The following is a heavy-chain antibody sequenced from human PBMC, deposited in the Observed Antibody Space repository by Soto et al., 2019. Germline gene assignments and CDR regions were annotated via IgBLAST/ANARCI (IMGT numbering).Heavy chain of an antibody. Sequence: ASVKVSCKASGYTFTSYGISWVRQAPGQGLEWMGWISAYNGNTKYAQKLQGRVTMTTDTYTSTAYLELRSLRSDDTAVYYWASQGVWGSRGLSAFDIWGQGTMVTVSS. CDR2: ISAYNGNT. D-gene: IGHD7-27*01. CDR3: ASQGVWGSRGLSAFDI. V-gene: IGHV1-18*01. CDR1: GYTFTSYG. J-gene: IGHJ3*02.